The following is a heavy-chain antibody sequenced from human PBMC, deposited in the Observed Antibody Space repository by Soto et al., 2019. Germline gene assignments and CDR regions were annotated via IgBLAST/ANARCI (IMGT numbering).Heavy chain of an antibody. CDR3: AIETGTLHY. Sequence: EVQLVESGGGLVQPGGSLRLSCAASGFTLSSYSMNWVRQAPGKGLEWVSSISSSSRTIYYADSVKGRFTISRDNARNSLYLQTNSLRDEDAAVYYCAIETGTLHYWGQGTLVTVSS. D-gene: IGHD6-13*01. CDR2: ISSSSRTI. V-gene: IGHV3-48*02. CDR1: GFTLSSYS. J-gene: IGHJ4*02.